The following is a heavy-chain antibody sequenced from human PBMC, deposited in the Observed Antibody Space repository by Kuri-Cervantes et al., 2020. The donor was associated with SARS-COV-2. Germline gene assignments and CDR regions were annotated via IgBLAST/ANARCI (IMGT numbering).Heavy chain of an antibody. Sequence: ASVKVSCKASGYTFTSYYMHWVRQAPGQGLEWMGIINPSGGSTSYARKFQGRVTITADESTSTAYMELSSLRSEDTAVYYCARCGWRAAGKIDAFDIWGQGTMVTVSS. CDR3: ARCGWRAAGKIDAFDI. CDR2: INPSGGST. J-gene: IGHJ3*02. V-gene: IGHV1-46*01. CDR1: GYTFTSYY. D-gene: IGHD6-19*01.